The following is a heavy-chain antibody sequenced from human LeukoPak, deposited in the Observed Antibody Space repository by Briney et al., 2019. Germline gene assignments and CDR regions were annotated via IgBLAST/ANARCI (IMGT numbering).Heavy chain of an antibody. J-gene: IGHJ3*02. D-gene: IGHD5-24*01. Sequence: GGSLRLSCAASGFTFSDYYMSWIRQAPGKGLEWVSCISRSGSTIYYADSVKGRFTISRDNAKNSLYLQMKSLRAEDTAVYYCARARDGYNSGAFDIWGQGTMVTVSS. CDR1: GFTFSDYY. V-gene: IGHV3-11*04. CDR3: ARARDGYNSGAFDI. CDR2: ISRSGSTI.